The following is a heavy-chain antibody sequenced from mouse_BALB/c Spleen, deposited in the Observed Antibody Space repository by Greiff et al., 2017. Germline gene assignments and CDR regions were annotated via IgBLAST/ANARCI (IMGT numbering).Heavy chain of an antibody. Sequence: QVQLQQPGAELVMPGASVKMSCKASGYTFTDYWMHWVKQRPGQGLEWIGAIDTSDSYTSYNQKFKGKATLTVDESSSTAYMQLSSLTSEDSAVYYCARWKYGNYECAMDYWGQGTSVTVSS. CDR1: GYTFTDYW. CDR3: ARWKYGNYECAMDY. V-gene: IGHV1-69*01. J-gene: IGHJ4*01. D-gene: IGHD2-10*02. CDR2: IDTSDSYT.